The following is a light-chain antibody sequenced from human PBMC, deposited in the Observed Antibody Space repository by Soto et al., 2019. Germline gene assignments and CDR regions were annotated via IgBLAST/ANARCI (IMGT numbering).Light chain of an antibody. J-gene: IGKJ2*01. CDR2: AAS. CDR1: RSLSSSY. V-gene: IGKV3-20*01. Sequence: EIVLTQSPGTLSLSPGERATLSCRASRSLSSSYVVWYQQKPGQAPRLLIYAASRMATGIPDRCSGSGSATEYTLTISRLEPEDFAVYYCQQQGTFGQGTKLEIK. CDR3: QQQGT.